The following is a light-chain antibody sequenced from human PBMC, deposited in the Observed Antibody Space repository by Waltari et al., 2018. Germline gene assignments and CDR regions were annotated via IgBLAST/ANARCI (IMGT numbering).Light chain of an antibody. CDR3: QHYGTSPPLT. CDR1: QTFSSSY. V-gene: IGKV3-20*01. J-gene: IGKJ4*01. CDR2: GAS. Sequence: EIVLTQSPGTLSLSPGESATLSCRASQTFSSSYLAWYQQNPGQAPRRLIYGASTRAAGCPVRFSGSGSGTDFTLTISRLEPEDFAVYYCQHYGTSPPLTFGGGTKVEIK.